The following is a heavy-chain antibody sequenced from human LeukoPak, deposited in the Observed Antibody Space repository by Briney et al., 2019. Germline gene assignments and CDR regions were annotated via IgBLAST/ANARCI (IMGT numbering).Heavy chain of an antibody. CDR2: IIPILGIA. D-gene: IGHD2-2*01. CDR1: GGTFSSYT. V-gene: IGHV1-69*04. CDR3: ARDFFDCSSTSCLYKYNWFDP. J-gene: IGHJ5*02. Sequence: SVKVSCKASGGTFSSYTISWVRQAPGQGLEWMGRIIPILGIANYAQKFQGRVTITADKSTSTAHMELSSLRSEDTAVYYCARDFFDCSSTSCLYKYNWFDPWGQGTLVTVSS.